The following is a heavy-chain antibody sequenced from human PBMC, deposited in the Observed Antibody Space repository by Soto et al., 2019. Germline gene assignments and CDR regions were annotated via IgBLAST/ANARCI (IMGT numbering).Heavy chain of an antibody. J-gene: IGHJ4*02. V-gene: IGHV4-30-4*01. CDR3: ARDSYYYDSSGSSY. CDR2: IYYSGST. D-gene: IGHD3-22*01. CDR1: GGSISSGDYY. Sequence: SETLSLTCTVSGGSISSGDYYWSWIRQPPGKGLEWIGYIYYSGSTYYNPSLKSRVSISVDTSKNQFSLKLSSVTAADTAVYYCARDSYYYDSSGSSYWGQGTLVTVSS.